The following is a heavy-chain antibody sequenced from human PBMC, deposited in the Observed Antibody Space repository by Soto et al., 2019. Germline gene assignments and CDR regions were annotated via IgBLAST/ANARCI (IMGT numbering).Heavy chain of an antibody. Sequence: GGSLRLSCAASGFTFSSYGMHWVRQAPGKGLEWVAVIWYDGSNKYYADSVKGRFTISRDNSKNMLYLQMNSLRAEDTAVYYCARDQVPKQLVLGYGMDVWGQGTTVTVSS. CDR2: IWYDGSNK. D-gene: IGHD6-6*01. CDR1: GFTFSSYG. CDR3: ARDQVPKQLVLGYGMDV. V-gene: IGHV3-33*01. J-gene: IGHJ6*02.